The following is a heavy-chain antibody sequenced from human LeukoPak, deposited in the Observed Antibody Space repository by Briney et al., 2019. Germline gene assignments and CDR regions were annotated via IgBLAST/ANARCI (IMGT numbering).Heavy chain of an antibody. Sequence: SETLSLTCTVSGGSISSGGYYWSWIRQHPGKGLEWIGDIYYSGSTYYSPYLKSRVTISVDTSKNQFSLKLSSVTAADTAVYYCARDPGDGDYGDYFDYWGQGTLVTVSS. CDR3: ARDPGDGDYGDYFDY. CDR1: GGSISSGGYY. V-gene: IGHV4-31*03. CDR2: IYYSGST. J-gene: IGHJ4*02. D-gene: IGHD4-17*01.